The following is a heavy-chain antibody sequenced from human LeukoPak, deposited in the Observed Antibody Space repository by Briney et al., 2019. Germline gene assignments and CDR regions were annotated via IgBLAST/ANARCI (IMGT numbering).Heavy chain of an antibody. CDR3: ARVGESTPYYYYYGMDV. CDR2: ISAYNGNT. Sequence: ASVKVSCKASGYTFTSYGISWVRQAPGQGLEWMGWISAYNGNTNYAQKLQGRVTMTTDTSTSTAYMELRSLRSDDTAVYYCARVGESTPYYYYYGMDVWGQGTTVTVSS. J-gene: IGHJ6*02. D-gene: IGHD2-2*01. CDR1: GYTFTSYG. V-gene: IGHV1-18*01.